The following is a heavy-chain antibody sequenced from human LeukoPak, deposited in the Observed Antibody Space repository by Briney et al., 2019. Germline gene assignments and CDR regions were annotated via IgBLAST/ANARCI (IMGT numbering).Heavy chain of an antibody. V-gene: IGHV3-30-3*01. CDR1: GFTFSSYA. J-gene: IGHJ3*02. CDR2: ISYDGSNK. Sequence: GGSLRLSCAASGFTFSSYAMHWVRQAPGKGLEWVAVISYDGSNKYYADSVKGRFTIPRDNSKNTLYLQMNSLRAEDTAVYYCAITPLAFDIWGQGTMVTVSS. CDR3: AITPLAFDI.